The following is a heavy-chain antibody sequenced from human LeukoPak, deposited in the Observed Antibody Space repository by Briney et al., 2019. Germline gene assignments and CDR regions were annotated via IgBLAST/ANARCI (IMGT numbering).Heavy chain of an antibody. V-gene: IGHV4-30-4*01. CDR2: IYYSGST. D-gene: IGHD2-2*01. Sequence: SQTLSLTCTVSGGSISSGDYYWRWIRQPPGKGLEWIEYIYYSGSTYYNPSLKSRVTISVDTSKNQFSLKLSSVTAADTAVYYCARGLHAYQLLIPFDIWGQGTMVTVSS. CDR1: GGSISSGDYY. J-gene: IGHJ3*02. CDR3: ARGLHAYQLLIPFDI.